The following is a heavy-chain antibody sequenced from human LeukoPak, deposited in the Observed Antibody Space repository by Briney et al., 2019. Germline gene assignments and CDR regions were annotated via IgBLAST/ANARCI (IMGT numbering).Heavy chain of an antibody. V-gene: IGHV3-48*01. CDR3: ARYYYDSSGYYYDYYYYYMDV. J-gene: IGHJ6*03. CDR1: GFTFSSYA. CDR2: ISSSSTI. Sequence: GGSLRLSCAASGFTFSSYAMSWVRQAPGKGLEWVSYISSSSTIYYADSVKGRFTISRDNAKNSLYLQMNSLRAEDTAVYYCARYYYDSSGYYYDYYYYYMDVWGKGTTVTVSS. D-gene: IGHD3-22*01.